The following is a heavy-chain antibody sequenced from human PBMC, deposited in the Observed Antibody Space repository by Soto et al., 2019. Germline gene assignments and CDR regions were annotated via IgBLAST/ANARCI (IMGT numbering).Heavy chain of an antibody. D-gene: IGHD2-15*01. V-gene: IGHV3-30*18. Sequence: QVQLVESGGGVVQPGTSLRLSCAASGFTFRSYGMHWVRQAPCKGLEWLAVISNDGSNKYLADSVKGRLALSRDNSRNTLYLQINSLRVEDTAVYYCGKDTLDCSGGDCPLYYYYGMDVWGQGTTVTVSS. J-gene: IGHJ6*02. CDR3: GKDTLDCSGGDCPLYYYYGMDV. CDR2: ISNDGSNK. CDR1: GFTFRSYG.